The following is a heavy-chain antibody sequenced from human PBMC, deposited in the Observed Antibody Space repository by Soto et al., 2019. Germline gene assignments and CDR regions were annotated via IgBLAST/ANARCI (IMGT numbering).Heavy chain of an antibody. Sequence: QVQLVESGGGVVQPGRSLRLSCAASGFTFSHYGMHWVRQAPGKGLEWVAVIWYGGSDKYYANSVKGRFTISRDNSKNTLYLQMNSLRAEDTAVYYCARDNYGGNSRFDYWGQGTLVTVSS. J-gene: IGHJ4*02. CDR3: ARDNYGGNSRFDY. CDR2: IWYGGSDK. V-gene: IGHV3-33*01. D-gene: IGHD4-17*01. CDR1: GFTFSHYG.